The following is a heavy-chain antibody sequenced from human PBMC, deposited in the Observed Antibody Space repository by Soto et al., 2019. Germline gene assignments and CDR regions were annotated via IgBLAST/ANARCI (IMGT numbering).Heavy chain of an antibody. CDR1: GYTFTGYY. CDR2: INPNSGGT. CDR3: ARDSSSWYNNFDY. Sequence: ASVKVSCKASGYTFTGYYMHWVRQAPGQGLEWMGWINPNSGGTNYAQKFQGWVTMTRDTSISTAYMELSRLRSDDTAVYYCARDSSSWYNNFDYWGQGTLVTVSS. J-gene: IGHJ4*02. V-gene: IGHV1-2*04. D-gene: IGHD6-13*01.